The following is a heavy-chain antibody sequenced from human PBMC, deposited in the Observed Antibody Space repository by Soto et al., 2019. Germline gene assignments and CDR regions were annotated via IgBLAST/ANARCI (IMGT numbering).Heavy chain of an antibody. V-gene: IGHV3-23*01. CDR3: AKVPRRGSYHFDY. CDR2: ISGSGGNT. J-gene: IGHJ4*02. D-gene: IGHD1-26*01. CDR1: GFTFNIYA. Sequence: EVQLLESGGGLVQPGGSLRLSCAASGFTFNIYAMSWVRQAPGKGLEWVSVISGSGGNTYYADSVKGRFTISRDNSKNPLYLQMNSLRAEDTAVYYCAKVPRRGSYHFDYWGQGTLVTVSS.